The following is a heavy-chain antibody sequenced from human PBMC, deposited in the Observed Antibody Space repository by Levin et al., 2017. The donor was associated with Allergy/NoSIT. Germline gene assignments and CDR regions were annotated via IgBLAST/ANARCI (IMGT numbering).Heavy chain of an antibody. CDR3: ARGVPEYSYGYNYFDY. D-gene: IGHD5-18*01. CDR2: IYYSGST. J-gene: IGHJ4*02. CDR1: GGSISSGSYY. Sequence: PSETLSLTCTVSGGSISSGSYYWTWIRQHPGKGLEWIGYIYYSGSTYYNPSLKSRFTISIDTSENQFSLKVSSVTAADTAVYYCARGVPEYSYGYNYFDYWGQGTLVTVSS. V-gene: IGHV4-31*03.